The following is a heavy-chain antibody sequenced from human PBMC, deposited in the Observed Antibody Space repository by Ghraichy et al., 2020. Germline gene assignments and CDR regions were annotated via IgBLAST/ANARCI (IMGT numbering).Heavy chain of an antibody. D-gene: IGHD3-22*01. V-gene: IGHV3-30*03. CDR2: TSYDGSNK. Sequence: GGSLRLSCRASGFTFSRYGMHWVRQAPGKGLEWVAVTSYDGSNKIYADSVKGRLTISRDNSKNMLYLQMNSLRAEDTAVYYCATYDGSGSHRSLGYWGQGSLVTVSS. CDR3: ATYDGSGSHRSLGY. CDR1: GFTFSRYG. J-gene: IGHJ4*02.